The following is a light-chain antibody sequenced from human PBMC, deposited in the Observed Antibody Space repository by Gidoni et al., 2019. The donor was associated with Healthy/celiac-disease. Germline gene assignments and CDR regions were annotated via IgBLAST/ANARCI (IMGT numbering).Light chain of an antibody. CDR2: GNS. CDR1: SSNLGAGYD. CDR3: QSYDSSLRGSKV. J-gene: IGLJ1*01. Sequence: QSVLTQPPSVSGAPGQRVTISCTGSSSNLGAGYDVHWCQQLPGTAPKLLIYGNSNRPSGVPDRFSGSKSGTSASLAITGLQAEDEADYYCQSYDSSLRGSKVFGTGTKVTVL. V-gene: IGLV1-40*01.